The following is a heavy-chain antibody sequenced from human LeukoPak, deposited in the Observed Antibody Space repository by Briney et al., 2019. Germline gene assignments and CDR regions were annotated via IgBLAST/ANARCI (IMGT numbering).Heavy chain of an antibody. CDR2: IHSDGIGT. Sequence: GGSLRLSCATSGFPFSSYWMHWVRQAPGKGLVWVARIHSDGIGTTYADSVKGRFTISRDNAKNTVSLQMNSLRVEDTAVYYCARDGYCSGGSCYSADAFDIWGQGTMVTVSS. D-gene: IGHD2-15*01. V-gene: IGHV3-74*01. CDR1: GFPFSSYW. CDR3: ARDGYCSGGSCYSADAFDI. J-gene: IGHJ3*02.